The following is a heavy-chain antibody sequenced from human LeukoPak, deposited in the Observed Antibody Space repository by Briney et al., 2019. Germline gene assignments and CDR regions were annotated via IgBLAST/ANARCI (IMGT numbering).Heavy chain of an antibody. CDR2: IYPGDSDT. CDR3: VRQSLQYSYGQTGPDY. V-gene: IGHV5-51*01. Sequence: GESLKISCKGSGYSFTSYWIGWVRQMPGKGLEWMGIIYPGDSDTRYSPSFQGQVTISADKSISTAYLQWSSLKASDTAMYYCVRQSLQYSYGQTGPDYWGQGTLVTVSS. J-gene: IGHJ4*02. CDR1: GYSFTSYW. D-gene: IGHD5-18*01.